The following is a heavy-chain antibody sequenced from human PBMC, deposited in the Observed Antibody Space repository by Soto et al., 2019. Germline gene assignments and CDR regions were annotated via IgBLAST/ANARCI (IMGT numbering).Heavy chain of an antibody. V-gene: IGHV4-59*01. D-gene: IGHD3-3*01. CDR3: ARDQWVFGGGRARRWFGP. J-gene: IGHJ5*02. Sequence: PSETLSLTCTVSGGSIDTYYWTWIRQPPGKGLEWIGYIYHSWSTNYNPSLKSRVTISVDTSKNQFSLNLSSVTAADTAVYYCARDQWVFGGGRARRWFGPWGQGILVTVSS. CDR1: GGSIDTYY. CDR2: IYHSWST.